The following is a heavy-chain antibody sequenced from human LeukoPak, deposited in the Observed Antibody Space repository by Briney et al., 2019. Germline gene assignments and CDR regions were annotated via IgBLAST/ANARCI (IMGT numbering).Heavy chain of an antibody. J-gene: IGHJ4*02. CDR1: GYSISSGYY. Sequence: PSETLSLTCTVSGYSISSGYYWGWIRQPPGKGLEWIGSIYHSGSTYYNPSLKSRVTISVDTSKNQFSLKLSSVTAADTAVYHCASDYWGSVVDEHYFDYWGQGTLVTVSS. V-gene: IGHV4-38-2*02. CDR3: ASDYWGSVVDEHYFDY. D-gene: IGHD2-2*01. CDR2: IYHSGST.